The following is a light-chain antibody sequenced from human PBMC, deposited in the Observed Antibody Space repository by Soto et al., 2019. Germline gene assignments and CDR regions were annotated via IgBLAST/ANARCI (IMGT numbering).Light chain of an antibody. CDR2: EAS. V-gene: IGKV1-5*03. Sequence: DIQMTQSPSTLSASVGDRVTITCRASQSINRWLAWYQQKPGKAPNLLIYEASSLDSGVPSRFSGSGSGAEFHLTISSLQTDDFATYYCQQYESYPLTFGGGTRVEIK. CDR1: QSINRW. J-gene: IGKJ4*01. CDR3: QQYESYPLT.